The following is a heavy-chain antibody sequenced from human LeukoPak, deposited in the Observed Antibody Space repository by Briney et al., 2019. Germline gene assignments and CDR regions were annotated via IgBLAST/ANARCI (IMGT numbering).Heavy chain of an antibody. D-gene: IGHD4-17*01. V-gene: IGHV3-74*01. J-gene: IGHJ4*02. Sequence: GGSLRLSCAASGFTFSNFWMYWVRQPPGKGLVWVSRISSDGSNTNYADSVKGRFTISRDNAKNSLYLQMNSLRAEDTAVYYCARVTYGGYWGQGTLVTVSS. CDR1: GFTFSNFW. CDR3: ARVTYGGY. CDR2: ISSDGSNT.